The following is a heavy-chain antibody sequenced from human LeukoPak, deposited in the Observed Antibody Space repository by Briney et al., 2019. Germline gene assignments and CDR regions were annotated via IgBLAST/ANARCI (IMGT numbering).Heavy chain of an antibody. CDR2: IYTSGST. J-gene: IGHJ5*02. V-gene: IGHV4-61*02. Sequence: SQTLSLTCTVSGGSISSGSYYWSWIRQPAGKGLEWIGRIYTSGSTNYNPSLKSRVTISVDTSKNQFSLNLTSVTAADTAVYYCARGGVFPRQFDPWGQGTLVTVSS. CDR3: ARGGVFPRQFDP. CDR1: GGSISSGSYY. D-gene: IGHD3-16*01.